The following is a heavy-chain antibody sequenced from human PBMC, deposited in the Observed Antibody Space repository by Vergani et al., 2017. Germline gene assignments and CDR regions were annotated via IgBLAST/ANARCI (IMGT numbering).Heavy chain of an antibody. CDR2: ISYDGSNK. D-gene: IGHD5-18*01. CDR3: AKDSGQEYSYGYPYYYGRDV. J-gene: IGHJ6*02. CDR1: GFTFSSYG. Sequence: QVQLVESGGGVVQPGRSLRLSCAASGFTFSSYGMHWVRQAPGKGLEWVAVISYDGSNKYYADSVKGRFTISRDNSKNTLYLQMNSLRAEDTAVYYCAKDSGQEYSYGYPYYYGRDVWGQGTTVTVSS. V-gene: IGHV3-30*18.